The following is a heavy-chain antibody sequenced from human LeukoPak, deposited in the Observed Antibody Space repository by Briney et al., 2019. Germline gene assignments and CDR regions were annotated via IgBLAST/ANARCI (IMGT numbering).Heavy chain of an antibody. CDR2: ISYDGSNK. CDR3: ARGAYSSGWYDDFDY. J-gene: IGHJ4*02. CDR1: GFTFSSYG. Sequence: GGSLRLSCAASGFTFSSYGMHWVRQAPGKGLEWVAVISYDGSNKYYADSVKGRFTISRDNSKNTLYLQMNSLRAEDTAVYYCARGAYSSGWYDDFDYWGQGTLVTVSS. D-gene: IGHD6-19*01. V-gene: IGHV3-30*03.